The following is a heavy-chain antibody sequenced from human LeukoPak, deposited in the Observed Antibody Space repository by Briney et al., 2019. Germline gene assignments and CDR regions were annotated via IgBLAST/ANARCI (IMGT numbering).Heavy chain of an antibody. D-gene: IGHD5-24*01. J-gene: IGHJ3*02. V-gene: IGHV4-4*09. CDR2: IYASGST. Sequence: SETLSLTCTVSAPSIATYSWSWIRQPPGKGLEWIGYIYASGSTHYNPSLKSRVTLSADTSKNQFSLRLTSVTAEDTALYCCARHRAELATITDGSFDMWGQGTVVTVSS. CDR3: ARHRAELATITDGSFDM. CDR1: APSIATYS.